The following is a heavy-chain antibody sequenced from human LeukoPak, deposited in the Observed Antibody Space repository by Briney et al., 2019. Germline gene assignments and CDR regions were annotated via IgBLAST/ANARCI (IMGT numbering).Heavy chain of an antibody. CDR2: IYPGDSDT. CDR3: ARGSGSYHTAYMN. D-gene: IGHD1-26*01. V-gene: IGHV5-51*01. Sequence: NLGESLKISCKGSGYSFTSYWIGWVRQRPGKGLEWMGIIYPGDSDTRYSPSFQGQVTISADKSLSTAYLQWSSLKASDTAMYYCARGSGSYHTAYMNWGQGSPVTVSS. CDR1: GYSFTSYW. J-gene: IGHJ4*02.